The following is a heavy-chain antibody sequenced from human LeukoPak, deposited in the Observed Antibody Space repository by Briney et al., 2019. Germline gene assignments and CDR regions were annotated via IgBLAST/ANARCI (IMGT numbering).Heavy chain of an antibody. J-gene: IGHJ5*02. D-gene: IGHD1-26*01. CDR2: ISAYNGNT. CDR3: ARDQEVGATAANWFDP. CDR1: GYTFTGYG. Sequence: ASVKVSCKASGYTFTGYGISWVRQAPGQGLEWMGWISAYNGNTNYAQKLQGRVTMTTDTSTSTAYMGLRSLRSDDTAVYYCARDQEVGATAANWFDPWGQGTLVTVSS. V-gene: IGHV1-18*01.